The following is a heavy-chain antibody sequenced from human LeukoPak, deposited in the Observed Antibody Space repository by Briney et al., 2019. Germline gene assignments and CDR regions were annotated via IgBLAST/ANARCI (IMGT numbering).Heavy chain of an antibody. J-gene: IGHJ4*02. V-gene: IGHV3-33*01. CDR2: IWYDGSNK. D-gene: IGHD6-19*01. CDR3: ARDELAVAKKGFLDS. CDR1: GFTFSSYG. Sequence: GGSLRLSCAASGFTFSSYGMHWVRQAPGKGLEWVAVIWYDGSNKYYADSVKGRFTISRDNSKNTLYLRVNSLRAEDTAVYYCARDELAVAKKGFLDSWGQGTLVTVSS.